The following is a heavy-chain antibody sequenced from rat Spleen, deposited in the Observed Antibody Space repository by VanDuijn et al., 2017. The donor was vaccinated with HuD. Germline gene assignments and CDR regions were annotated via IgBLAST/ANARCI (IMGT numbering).Heavy chain of an antibody. CDR3: ASLMYTPDYLGVMDV. CDR2: ISYDGGRT. V-gene: IGHV5-25*01. CDR1: GFTFSNSD. D-gene: IGHD1-6*01. J-gene: IGHJ4*01. Sequence: EVQLVESGGGLVQPGRSMTLSCAASGFTFSNSDMAWVRQAPTKGLEWVTSISYDGGRTYYRDSVKGRFTVSKDNAKNTLYLQMDSLRSEDTATYYCASLMYTPDYLGVMDVWGQGASVTVSS.